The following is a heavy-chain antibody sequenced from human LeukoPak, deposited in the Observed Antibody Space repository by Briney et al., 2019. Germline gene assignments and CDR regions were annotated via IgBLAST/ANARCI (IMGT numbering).Heavy chain of an antibody. CDR3: ARDGQPFDW. Sequence: PGGSLRLSCAASGFSFRSYWMSWLRQAPGKGLEWVANINQDGSEKYYVDSAKGRFTISRDNAKNSLSLQMISLRDEDTALYYCARDGQPFDWWGQGTQVSVSS. J-gene: IGHJ4*02. CDR1: GFSFRSYW. V-gene: IGHV3-7*03. CDR2: INQDGSEK.